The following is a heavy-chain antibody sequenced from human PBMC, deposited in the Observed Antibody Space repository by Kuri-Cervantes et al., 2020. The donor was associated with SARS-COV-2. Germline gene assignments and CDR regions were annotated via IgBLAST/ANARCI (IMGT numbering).Heavy chain of an antibody. V-gene: IGHV1-69*05. CDR1: GGTFSSYA. D-gene: IGHD3-3*01. CDR3: ARPYYDPDYYYYYYMDV. Sequence: LVKVSCKASGGTFSSYAISWVRQAPGQGLEWMGGIIPIFGTANYAQKFQGRVTITTDESTSTAYMELSSLRSEDTAVYYCARPYYDPDYYYYYYMDVWGKGTTVTVSS. J-gene: IGHJ6*03. CDR2: IIPIFGTA.